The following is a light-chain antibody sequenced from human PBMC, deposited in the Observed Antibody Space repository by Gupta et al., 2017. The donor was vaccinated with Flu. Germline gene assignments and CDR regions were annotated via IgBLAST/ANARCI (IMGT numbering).Light chain of an antibody. Sequence: QSVLSQPPSASGTPGQRVTIPCSVSSSNIGRNTANWYQQFPGTAPKLLMYSNDHRPSGVPDRFSGSKSGTSASLAISGLQSEDEADYYCAAWDDSLNGHVFGPGTRVTVL. V-gene: IGLV1-44*01. CDR3: AAWDDSLNGHV. CDR1: SSNIGRNT. CDR2: SND. J-gene: IGLJ1*01.